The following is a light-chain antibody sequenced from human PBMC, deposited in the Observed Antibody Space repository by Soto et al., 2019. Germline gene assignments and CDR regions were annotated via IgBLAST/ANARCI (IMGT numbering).Light chain of an antibody. Sequence: DIPMTQSPSTLSASVGDRVKITCRASQSISSWLAWYQPKPGKAPKLLIYKASSLESGVPSRFSGSGSGTEFTLTIRSLQPDDFATDYCQQYNSYRTLGQGTKVDIK. J-gene: IGKJ1*01. V-gene: IGKV1-5*03. CDR2: KAS. CDR1: QSISSW. CDR3: QQYNSYRT.